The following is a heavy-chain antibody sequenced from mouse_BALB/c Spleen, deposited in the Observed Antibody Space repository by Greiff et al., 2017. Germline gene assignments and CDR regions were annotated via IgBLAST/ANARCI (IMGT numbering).Heavy chain of an antibody. V-gene: IGHV1-5*01. CDR2: IYPGNSDT. CDR3: TRYGNYGAFDY. CDR1: GYTFTSYW. D-gene: IGHD2-1*01. J-gene: IGHJ2*01. Sequence: VHVKQSGTVLARPGASVKMSCKASGYTFTSYWMHWVKQRPGQGLEWIGAIYPGNSDTSYNQKFKGKAKLTAVTSTSTAYMELSSLTNEDSAVYYCTRYGNYGAFDYWGQGTTLTVSS.